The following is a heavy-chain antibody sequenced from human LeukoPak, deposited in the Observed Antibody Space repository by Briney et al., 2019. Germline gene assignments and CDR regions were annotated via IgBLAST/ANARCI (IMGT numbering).Heavy chain of an antibody. J-gene: IGHJ4*02. CDR2: IYSSGST. CDR1: GDSISGYY. D-gene: IGHD3-22*01. Sequence: SETLSLTCTVSGDSISGYYWSWIRQSAGKGLEWIGRIYSSGSTNYNPSLKSRVTMSVDTSKSQLSLKLTSVTAADTAVYYCARVSYSDGSGYSLFDYWGQGTLVTVSS. V-gene: IGHV4-4*07. CDR3: ARVSYSDGSGYSLFDY.